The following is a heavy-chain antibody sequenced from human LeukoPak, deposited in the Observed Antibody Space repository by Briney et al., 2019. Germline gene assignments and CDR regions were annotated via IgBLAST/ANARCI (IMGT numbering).Heavy chain of an antibody. Sequence: GGSLRLSCAASGFTFSTYGMHWVRQAPGKGLEWVAFIRFDGTNKYYADSVKGRFSISRDNSKNTLNLQMNSLRAEDTAVYYCARDLGQYYDTSDNWFDPWGQGTLVTVSS. V-gene: IGHV3-30*02. CDR1: GFTFSTYG. CDR2: IRFDGTNK. D-gene: IGHD3-22*01. J-gene: IGHJ5*02. CDR3: ARDLGQYYDTSDNWFDP.